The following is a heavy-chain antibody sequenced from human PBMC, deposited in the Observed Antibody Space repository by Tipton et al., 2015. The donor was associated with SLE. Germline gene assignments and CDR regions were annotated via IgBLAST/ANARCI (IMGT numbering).Heavy chain of an antibody. D-gene: IGHD3-16*01. CDR2: VSTSGSA. J-gene: IGHJ4*02. CDR1: GGSVSSGGHY. Sequence: TLSLTCTVSGGSVSSGGHYWNWIRQPAGKGLEWIGRVSTSGSANYNPSLKSRVTISLHTSENQFSLKLTSVTAADTAVYYCARSDGGYWGQGTLVTVSS. CDR3: ARSDGGY. V-gene: IGHV4-61*02.